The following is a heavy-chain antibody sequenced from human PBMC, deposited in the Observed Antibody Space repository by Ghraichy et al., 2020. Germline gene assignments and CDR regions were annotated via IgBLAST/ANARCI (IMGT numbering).Heavy chain of an antibody. V-gene: IGHV6-1*01. CDR1: GDSVSGATGA. CDR3: ARGWYRTAFDI. Sequence: SQTLSLTCAISGDSVSGATGAWNWIRQSPTRGLEWLGRTYYKSKWYKEYAVSVKSRMTLNIDTSKNQFSLQLTSVIPEDRALYYCARGWYRTAFDIWGQGTMVTVSS. D-gene: IGHD6-13*01. J-gene: IGHJ3*02. CDR2: TYYKSKWYK.